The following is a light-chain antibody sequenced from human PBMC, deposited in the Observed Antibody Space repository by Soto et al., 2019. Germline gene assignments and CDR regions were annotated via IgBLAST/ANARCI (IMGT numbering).Light chain of an antibody. CDR1: QNVARNY. V-gene: IGKV3-20*01. CDR2: DAS. CDR3: QQYATSPRA. J-gene: IGKJ4*01. Sequence: ENVLTQSPGTLSLSPGESATLSCRASQNVARNYLAWFQQRPGQAPRLLIYDASTRATGIPDRFSGSGSGTDFTLTISRLEPEDFAVYFWQQYATSPRAFGGGTKVDI.